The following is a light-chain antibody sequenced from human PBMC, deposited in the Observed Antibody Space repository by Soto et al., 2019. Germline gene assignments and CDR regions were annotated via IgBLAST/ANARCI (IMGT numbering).Light chain of an antibody. CDR1: RSVTTF. J-gene: IGKJ4*01. CDR3: QQRTNWPLT. Sequence: EIVLTQSPATLSLSPGERATLSCRASRSVTTFLAWYQQKPGQAPILLLYDASKRATGVPTRFSGSGSGTDFTLTISSLEPEDFAVYYCQQRTNWPLTFGGGTKVERK. CDR2: DAS. V-gene: IGKV3-11*01.